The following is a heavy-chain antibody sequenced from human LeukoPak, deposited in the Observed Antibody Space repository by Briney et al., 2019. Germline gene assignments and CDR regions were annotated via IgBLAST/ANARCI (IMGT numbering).Heavy chain of an antibody. CDR3: ARHYDFWSGYPFDY. D-gene: IGHD3-3*01. V-gene: IGHV3-7*01. J-gene: IGHJ4*02. CDR2: IKQDGREK. CDR1: GFSFSSYW. Sequence: GGSLRLSCAASGFSFSSYWLSWVRQAPGKGLEWVANIKQDGREKYYVDSVKGRFTISRDNAKNSLFLQMNTLRAEDTAVYYCARHYDFWSGYPFDYRGQGTLVTVSS.